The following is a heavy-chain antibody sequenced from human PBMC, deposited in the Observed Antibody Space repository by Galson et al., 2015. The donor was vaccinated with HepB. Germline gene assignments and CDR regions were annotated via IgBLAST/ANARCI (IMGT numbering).Heavy chain of an antibody. CDR1: GFTFSDYY. V-gene: IGHV3-11*03. CDR3: ATQGLPGVWAPPDN. Sequence: LRLSCAASGFTFSDYYMNWIRQAPGKGLEWVSWISSGGSDTNYADSVGGRFTVSRDNAKNSLYLQMISLRAEDTAVYYCATQGLPGVWAPPDNWGQGILVTVSS. J-gene: IGHJ4*02. CDR2: ISSGGSDT. D-gene: IGHD3-9*01.